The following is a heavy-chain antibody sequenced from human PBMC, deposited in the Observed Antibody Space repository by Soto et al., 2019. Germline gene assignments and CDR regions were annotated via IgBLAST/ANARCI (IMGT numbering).Heavy chain of an antibody. CDR3: ARGGGYDILTGYYGGRYYGMDV. V-gene: IGHV3-13*01. D-gene: IGHD3-9*01. Sequence: EVQLVESGGGLVQPGGSLRLSCAASGFTFSSYDMHWVRQATGKGLEWVSAIGTAGDTYYPGSVKGRFTISRENAKNSLYVKMNSLGAGDTAVYYCARGGGYDILTGYYGGRYYGMDVWGQGTTVTVSS. CDR2: IGTAGDT. CDR1: GFTFSSYD. J-gene: IGHJ6*02.